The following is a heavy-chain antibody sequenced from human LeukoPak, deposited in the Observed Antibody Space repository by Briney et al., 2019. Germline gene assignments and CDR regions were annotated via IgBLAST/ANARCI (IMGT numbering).Heavy chain of an antibody. CDR2: INWNGGST. CDR1: GFTFDDYG. Sequence: PGGSLRLSCAASGFTFDDYGMSWVRQAPGKGLEWVSGINWNGGSTGYADSVKGRFTISRDNAKNSLYLQMNSLKTEDTAVYYCTTDEEWEPTPESAAQEEYIDYWGQGTLVTVSS. V-gene: IGHV3-20*04. D-gene: IGHD1-26*01. J-gene: IGHJ4*02. CDR3: TTDEEWEPTPESAAQEEYIDY.